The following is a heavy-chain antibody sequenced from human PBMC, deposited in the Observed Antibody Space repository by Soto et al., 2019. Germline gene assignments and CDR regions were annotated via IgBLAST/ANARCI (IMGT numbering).Heavy chain of an antibody. Sequence: RLSCEASGFTFRNYAMSWVRQAPGKGLEWVSATSGSGGSTYYAGSVKGRFTISRDNSENTVYLQMNSLRAEDTAVYFCAKEGDSSPDNYSYLAFWGKGTTVTVSS. CDR2: TSGSGGST. J-gene: IGHJ6*03. CDR3: AKEGDSSPDNYSYLAF. V-gene: IGHV3-23*01. CDR1: GFTFRNYA. D-gene: IGHD6-6*01.